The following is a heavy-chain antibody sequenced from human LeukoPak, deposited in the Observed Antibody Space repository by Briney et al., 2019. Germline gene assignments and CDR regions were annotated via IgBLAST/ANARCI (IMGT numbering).Heavy chain of an antibody. V-gene: IGHV1-24*01. CDR2: FDPEDGET. CDR1: GYTLTELS. D-gene: IGHD3-22*01. CDR3: ATNAVGGYHSYFQH. Sequence: ASVKVSCKVSGYTLTELSMHWVRQAPGKGLEGMGGFDPEDGETIYAQKFQGRVTITEDTSTDTAYMELSSLRSEDTAVYYCATNAVGGYHSYFQHWGQGTLVTVSS. J-gene: IGHJ1*01.